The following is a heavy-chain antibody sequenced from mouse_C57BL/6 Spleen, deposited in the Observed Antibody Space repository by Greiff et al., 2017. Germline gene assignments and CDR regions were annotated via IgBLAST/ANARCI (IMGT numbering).Heavy chain of an antibody. CDR3: TRSFMVTTKAMDY. J-gene: IGHJ4*01. CDR1: GYTFTDYE. V-gene: IGHV1-15*01. D-gene: IGHD2-3*01. CDR2: IDPETGGT. Sequence: VQLQQSGAELVRPGASVTLSCKASGYTFTDYEMHWVKQTPVHGLEWIGAIDPETGGTAYNQKFKGKAILTADKSSSTAYMELRSLTSEDSAVYYCTRSFMVTTKAMDYWGQRTSVTVSS.